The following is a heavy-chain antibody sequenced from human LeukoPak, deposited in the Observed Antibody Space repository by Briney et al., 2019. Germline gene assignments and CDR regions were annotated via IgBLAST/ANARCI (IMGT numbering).Heavy chain of an antibody. CDR2: IRTTAEGAKYA. CDR1: GFSFTDYP. V-gene: IGHV3-48*02. CDR3: ATDQRYAFDY. D-gene: IGHD3-9*01. J-gene: IGHJ4*02. Sequence: GGSLRLSCATSGFSFTDYPMNWVRQAPGKGLEWISNIRTTAEGAKYAYYADSVKGRVTIPRDDGKNTLYLHMNSLRDDDTAVYYCATDQRYAFDYWGQGILVAVSS.